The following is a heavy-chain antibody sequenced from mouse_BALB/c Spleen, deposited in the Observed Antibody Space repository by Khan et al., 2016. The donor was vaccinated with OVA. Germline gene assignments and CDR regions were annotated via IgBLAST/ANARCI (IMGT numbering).Heavy chain of an antibody. Sequence: QIQLVQSGAELAKPGASVKMSCTASGYTFTSYWMHWIKQRPGQGPEWIGYINPTSGYTDYNQKFKDKATLTADKSSSTAYMQLSSLTSDDSAVYYCARDRIDYWGQGTALTVSS. V-gene: IGHV1-7*01. CDR2: INPTSGYT. CDR3: ARDRIDY. J-gene: IGHJ2*01. CDR1: GYTFTSYW.